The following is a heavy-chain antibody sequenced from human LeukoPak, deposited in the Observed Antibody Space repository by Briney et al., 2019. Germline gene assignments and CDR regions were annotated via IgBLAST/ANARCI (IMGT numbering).Heavy chain of an antibody. Sequence: GGSLRLSCAASGFTFSSYWMNWVRHAPGKGLVWVSRIASDGSSTTYADSVKGRFSISRDNAKNTLYLQMNSLRAEDTAVYYCARNGLAYCGGDCYTSWWFDPWGQGTLVTVSS. J-gene: IGHJ5*02. V-gene: IGHV3-74*01. CDR2: IASDGSST. CDR1: GFTFSSYW. D-gene: IGHD2-21*02. CDR3: ARNGLAYCGGDCYTSWWFDP.